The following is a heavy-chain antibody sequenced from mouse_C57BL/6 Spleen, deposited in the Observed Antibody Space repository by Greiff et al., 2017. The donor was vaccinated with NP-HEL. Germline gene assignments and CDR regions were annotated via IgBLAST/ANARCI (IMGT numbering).Heavy chain of an antibody. V-gene: IGHV1-81*01. CDR2: IYPRSGNT. D-gene: IGHD1-1*01. CDR1: GYTFTSYG. J-gene: IGHJ2*01. Sequence: QVHVKQSGAELARPGASVKLSCKASGYTFTSYGISWVKQRTGQGLEWIGEIYPRSGNTYYNEKFKGKATLTADKSSSTAYMELRSLTSEDSAVYFCVFITTVVVPFDYWGQGTTLTVSS. CDR3: VFITTVVVPFDY.